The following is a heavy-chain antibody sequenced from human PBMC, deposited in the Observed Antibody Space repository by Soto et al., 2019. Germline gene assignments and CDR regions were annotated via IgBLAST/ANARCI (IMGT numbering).Heavy chain of an antibody. CDR1: GGSFSAYY. V-gene: IGHV4-34*01. CDR3: ARGYGRNVDF. CDR2: INHSGST. D-gene: IGHD1-1*01. Sequence: QVQLQQWGAGLLKPSETLSLTCAVYGGSFSAYYWNWMRQTPGKGLEWIGEINHSGSTNYNPSLKSRVTISVDTFKNQFSLKLSSVTAADTAVYYCARGYGRNVDFWGQGTLVTVSS. J-gene: IGHJ4*02.